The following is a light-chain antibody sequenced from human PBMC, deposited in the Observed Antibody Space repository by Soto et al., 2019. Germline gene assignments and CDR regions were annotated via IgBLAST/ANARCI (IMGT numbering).Light chain of an antibody. J-gene: IGKJ3*01. CDR2: KAA. CDR1: QSISSW. V-gene: IGKV1-5*03. Sequence: DIQMTQSPSTLSASVGDRVTITCRASQSISSWLAWYQQKPGKAPKVLIYKAASLESGVPSRFSGSGSGTEFTLTISSLQPDVFATYYSQHYNSYLFTFGPGTKVDI. CDR3: QHYNSYLFT.